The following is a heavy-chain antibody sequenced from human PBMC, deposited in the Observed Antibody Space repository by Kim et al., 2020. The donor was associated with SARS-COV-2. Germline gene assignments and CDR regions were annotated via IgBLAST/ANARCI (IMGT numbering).Heavy chain of an antibody. D-gene: IGHD5-12*01. V-gene: IGHV4-59*01. CDR3: ARVDRDGYNPTNFDP. Sequence: PSLKSRVTISVDTSKNQFSLKLSSVTAADTAVYYCARVDRDGYNPTNFDPWGQGTLVTVSS. J-gene: IGHJ5*02.